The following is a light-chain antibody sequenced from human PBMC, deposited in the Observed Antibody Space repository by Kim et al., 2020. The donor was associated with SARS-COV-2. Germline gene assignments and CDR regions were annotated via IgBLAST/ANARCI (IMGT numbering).Light chain of an antibody. CDR2: DNN. J-gene: IGLJ3*02. V-gene: IGLV1-51*01. CDR3: GTWDSSLSAGV. Sequence: KVPISCSGSSSNIGNNYVSWYQQLPGTAPKLLIYDNNKRPSGIPDRFSGSKSGTSATLGITGLQTGDEADYYCGTWDSSLSAGVFGGGTQLTVL. CDR1: SSNIGNNY.